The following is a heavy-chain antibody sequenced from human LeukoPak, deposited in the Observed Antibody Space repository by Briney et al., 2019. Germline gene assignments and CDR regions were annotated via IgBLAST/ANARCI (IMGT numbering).Heavy chain of an antibody. V-gene: IGHV4-38-2*01. CDR2: IYHSGST. CDR3: ARHQINFGVVPTYMDV. D-gene: IGHD3-3*01. J-gene: IGHJ6*03. Sequence: ASETLSLTCAVSGYSIRSGYYWGWIRQPPGKGLEWIGIIYHSGSTYYNPSLKSRVTISVDTSKNQFSLKLSSVTAADTAVYYCARHQINFGVVPTYMDVWGKGTTVTVSS. CDR1: GYSIRSGYY.